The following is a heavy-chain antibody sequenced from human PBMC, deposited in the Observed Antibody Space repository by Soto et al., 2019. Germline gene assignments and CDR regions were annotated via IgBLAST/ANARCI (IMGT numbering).Heavy chain of an antibody. CDR2: ISAYNGNT. CDR1: GYSFTRYG. V-gene: IGHV1-18*01. D-gene: IGHD2-2*01. Sequence: ASVKGSCKAAGYSFTRYGISWVRQAPGQGLEWMGWISAYNGNTNYAQKLQGRVTMTTDTSTSTAYMELRSLRSDDTAVYYCARAFQGYCSSTSCYRNWFDPWGQGTLVTVSS. CDR3: ARAFQGYCSSTSCYRNWFDP. J-gene: IGHJ5*02.